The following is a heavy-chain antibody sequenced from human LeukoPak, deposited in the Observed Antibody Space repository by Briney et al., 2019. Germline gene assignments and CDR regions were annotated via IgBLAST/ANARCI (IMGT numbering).Heavy chain of an antibody. CDR3: ARKKGPFGSGNVEAFDI. CDR1: GYSFTDNN. J-gene: IGHJ3*02. CDR2: IDPNSGGT. Sequence: ASVKVSCKASGYSFTDNNIHWVRQAPRQGREWMGWIDPNSGGTNYAQKFQGRVNMTRDTSIGTAYMEVSRLRSDDTAVYYCARKKGPFGSGNVEAFDIWGQGTMVTVSS. D-gene: IGHD3-10*01. V-gene: IGHV1-2*02.